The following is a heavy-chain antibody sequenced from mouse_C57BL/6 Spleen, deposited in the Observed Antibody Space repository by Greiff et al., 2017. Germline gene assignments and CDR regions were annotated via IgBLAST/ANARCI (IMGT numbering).Heavy chain of an antibody. V-gene: IGHV1-53*01. Sequence: QVQLQQPGTELVKPGASVKLSCKASGYTFTSYWMHWVKQRPGQGLEWIGNINPSNGGTNYNEKFKSKATLTVDKSSSTAYMRLSSLTSEDSAVYYCARENYGGFWFAYWGQGTLVTVSA. J-gene: IGHJ3*01. CDR2: INPSNGGT. CDR3: ARENYGGFWFAY. D-gene: IGHD1-1*01. CDR1: GYTFTSYW.